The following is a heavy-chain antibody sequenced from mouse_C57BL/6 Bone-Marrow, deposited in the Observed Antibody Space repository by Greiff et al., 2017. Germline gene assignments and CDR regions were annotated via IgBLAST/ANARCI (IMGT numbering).Heavy chain of an antibody. CDR3: ARIENYDGSSPCHWYFDV. CDR2: IWWDDDK. CDR1: GFSLSTFGMG. D-gene: IGHD1-1*01. J-gene: IGHJ1*03. Sequence: QVTLKVSGPGILQPSQTLSLTCSFSGFSLSTFGMGVGWIRQPSGKGLEWLAPIWWDDDKYYNPALKSRLTISKDTSKNQVFLKIANVDTADTATYYCARIENYDGSSPCHWYFDVWGTGTTVTVSS. V-gene: IGHV8-8*01.